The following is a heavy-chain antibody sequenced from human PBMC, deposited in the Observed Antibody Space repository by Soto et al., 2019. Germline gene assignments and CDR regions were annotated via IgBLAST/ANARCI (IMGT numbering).Heavy chain of an antibody. Sequence: GGSLRLSCVASGITFISSSMNWVRQAPGKGLEWVSSISSDSKYRYYADSVKGRFTISRDNDKDSLFLQMNSLRAEDTAVCYCARGITIFGVVYYYFDHWGQGTLVAVSS. J-gene: IGHJ4*02. CDR3: ARGITIFGVVYYYFDH. D-gene: IGHD3-3*01. CDR2: ISSDSKYR. CDR1: GITFISSS. V-gene: IGHV3-21*01.